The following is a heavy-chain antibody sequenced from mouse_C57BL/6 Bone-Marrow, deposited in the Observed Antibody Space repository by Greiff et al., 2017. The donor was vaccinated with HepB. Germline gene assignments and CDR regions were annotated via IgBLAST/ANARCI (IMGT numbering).Heavy chain of an antibody. CDR1: GYTFTSYW. CDR2: IHPNSGST. CDR3: ARCYYGSSHY. D-gene: IGHD1-1*01. J-gene: IGHJ2*01. Sequence: QVHVKQPGAELVKPGASVKLSCKASGYTFTSYWMHWVKQRPGQGLEWIGMIHPNSGSTNYNEKFKSKATLTVDKSSSTAYMQLSSLTSEDSAVYYCARCYYGSSHYWGQGTTLTVSS. V-gene: IGHV1-64*01.